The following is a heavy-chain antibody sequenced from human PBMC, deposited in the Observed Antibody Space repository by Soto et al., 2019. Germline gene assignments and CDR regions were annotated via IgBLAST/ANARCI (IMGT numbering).Heavy chain of an antibody. V-gene: IGHV3-30-3*01. CDR3: ARDFRGYEDEAFDI. Sequence: QVQLVESGGGVVQPGRSLRLSCAASGFTFSSYAMHWVRLAPGKGLEWVAVISYDGSNKYYADSVKGRFTISRDNSKNTLYLQMNSLRAEDTAVYYCARDFRGYEDEAFDIWGQGTMVTVSS. CDR1: GFTFSSYA. CDR2: ISYDGSNK. D-gene: IGHD5-12*01. J-gene: IGHJ3*02.